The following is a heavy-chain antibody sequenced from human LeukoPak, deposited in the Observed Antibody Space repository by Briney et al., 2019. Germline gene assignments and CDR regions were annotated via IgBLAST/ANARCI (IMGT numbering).Heavy chain of an antibody. Sequence: ASVKVSCKASGHTFTGFYIHWVRQAPGQGLEWMGWINPNSGGTKYAQKFQGRVTMTRDTSISTAYMELSRLRSDDTAVYYCAKQDLSYYYDSSGCYDYWGQGTLVTVSS. CDR1: GHTFTGFY. J-gene: IGHJ4*02. CDR3: AKQDLSYYYDSSGCYDY. D-gene: IGHD3-22*01. CDR2: INPNSGGT. V-gene: IGHV1-2*02.